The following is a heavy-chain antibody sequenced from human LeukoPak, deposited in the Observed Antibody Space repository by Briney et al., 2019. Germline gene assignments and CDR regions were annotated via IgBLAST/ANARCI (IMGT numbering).Heavy chain of an antibody. D-gene: IGHD2-8*02. CDR2: ISFGGST. CDR3: ARRVYCTGGACRNWYFDL. V-gene: IGHV4-59*08. CDR1: GDSISTYY. J-gene: IGHJ2*01. Sequence: SETLSLTCTVSGDSISTYYWSWIRQPPGKGLEWIGYIGYISFGGSTTYNPSLKSRVAISVDTSKNHISLRLSSVTAADTAVYYCARRVYCTGGACRNWYFDLWGRGTLVTVSS.